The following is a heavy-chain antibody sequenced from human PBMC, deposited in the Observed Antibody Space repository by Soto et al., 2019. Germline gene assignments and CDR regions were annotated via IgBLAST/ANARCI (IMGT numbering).Heavy chain of an antibody. V-gene: IGHV1-2*04. CDR1: GYTFTGYY. J-gene: IGHJ5*02. Sequence: ASVKVSCKASGYTFTGYYMHWVRQAPGQGLEWMGWINPNSGGTNYAQKFQGWVTMTRDTSISTAYMELSRLRSDDTAVYYCARGDIVLMVYARGWFDPWGQGTLVTVSS. CDR2: INPNSGGT. CDR3: ARGDIVLMVYARGWFDP. D-gene: IGHD2-8*01.